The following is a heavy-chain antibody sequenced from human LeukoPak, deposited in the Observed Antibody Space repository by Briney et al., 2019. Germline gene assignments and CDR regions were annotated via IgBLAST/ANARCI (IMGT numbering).Heavy chain of an antibody. CDR1: GFTFGTYT. J-gene: IGHJ4*02. V-gene: IGHV3-21*01. D-gene: IGHD5-24*01. CDR2: ISSFGTYI. Sequence: GGSLRLSCAASGFTFGTYTMNWVRQAPGKGLEWVSSISSFGTYIYYADSVKGRFTISRDNAKNSLYLQLNSPRAEDTAVYYCARVDQRAAYNLNYFDYWGQGTLVTVSS. CDR3: ARVDQRAAYNLNYFDY.